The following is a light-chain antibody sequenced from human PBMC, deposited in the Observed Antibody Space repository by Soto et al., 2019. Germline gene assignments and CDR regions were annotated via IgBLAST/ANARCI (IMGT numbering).Light chain of an antibody. J-gene: IGKJ4*01. CDR1: QGVTSGY. CDR2: GAS. CDR3: QQYSTSRLT. Sequence: EMGLTQSPAPLSLSPGERATLSCRASQGVTSGYLAWYQQKPGQAPRLLISGASSRATGIPDRFSGSGSGTDFTLTISRLEPEDFAVYYCQQYSTSRLTFGGGTKVEIK. V-gene: IGKV3-20*01.